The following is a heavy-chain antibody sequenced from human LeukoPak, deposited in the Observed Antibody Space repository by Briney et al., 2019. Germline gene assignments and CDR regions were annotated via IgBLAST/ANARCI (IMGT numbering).Heavy chain of an antibody. V-gene: IGHV3-11*01. CDR2: ISSSGSTI. D-gene: IGHD6-6*01. J-gene: IGHJ4*02. CDR3: ATKFKYEYSIDY. CDR1: GFTFSDYY. Sequence: GGSLRLSCAASGFTFSDYYMSWIRQAPGKGLEWVSYISSSGSTIYYADSVKGRFTISRDNAKNSLYLQMNSLRAEDTAVYYGATKFKYEYSIDYWGQGTLVTVSS.